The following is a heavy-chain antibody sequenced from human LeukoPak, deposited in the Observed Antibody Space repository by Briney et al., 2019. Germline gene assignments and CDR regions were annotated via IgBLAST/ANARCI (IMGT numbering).Heavy chain of an antibody. D-gene: IGHD4-17*01. CDR2: IRSKANSYAT. CDR3: TCPENPTVRNWFDP. CDR1: GFTFSGSA. J-gene: IGHJ5*02. Sequence: PGGSLRLSCAASGFTFSGSAMHWVRQASGKGLEWVGRIRSKANSYATAYAASVKGGFTISRDDSKNTAYLQMNSLTIEDTAVYYCTCPENPTVRNWFDPWGQGTLVTVSS. V-gene: IGHV3-73*01.